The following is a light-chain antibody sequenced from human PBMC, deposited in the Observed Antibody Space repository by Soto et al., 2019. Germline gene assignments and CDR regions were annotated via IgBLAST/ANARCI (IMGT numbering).Light chain of an antibody. Sequence: DIQMTQSPSSLSASVGDRVTITCRASQDISNHLAWFQQKPGKAPKSLISAASSLQSGVPSKFSGIGSGTDFTLTISSLQPEDFATYYCQQYNSYPVSFGGGTKVEIK. CDR1: QDISNH. J-gene: IGKJ4*01. CDR3: QQYNSYPVS. CDR2: AAS. V-gene: IGKV1-16*02.